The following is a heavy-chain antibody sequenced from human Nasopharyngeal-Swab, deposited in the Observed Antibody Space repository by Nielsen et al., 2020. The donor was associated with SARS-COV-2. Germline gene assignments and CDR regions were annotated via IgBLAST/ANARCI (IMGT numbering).Heavy chain of an antibody. J-gene: IGHJ6*02. Sequence: WIRQPPGKGLEWVAVISYDGSNKYYADSVEGRFTISRDNSKNTLYLQMNSLRAEDTAVYYCAKGGYSGYDPLGMDVWGQGTTVTVSS. V-gene: IGHV3-30*18. D-gene: IGHD5-12*01. CDR2: ISYDGSNK. CDR3: AKGGYSGYDPLGMDV.